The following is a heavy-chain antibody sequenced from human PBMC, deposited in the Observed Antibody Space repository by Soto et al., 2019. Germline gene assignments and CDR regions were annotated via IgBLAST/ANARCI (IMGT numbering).Heavy chain of an antibody. CDR1: GFTFSSYS. J-gene: IGHJ4*02. D-gene: IGHD5-18*01. CDR3: VRDRTVDTPLVIPY. V-gene: IGHV3-21*06. CDR2: ISKGSTYI. Sequence: GGSLRLSCAVSGFTFSSYSMNWVRQAPGKGLEWVSSISKGSTYIYYADSVKGRFTISRDNAKNLLYLQMNSLRDEDTAVYYCVRDRTVDTPLVIPYWGRGTLVTVSS.